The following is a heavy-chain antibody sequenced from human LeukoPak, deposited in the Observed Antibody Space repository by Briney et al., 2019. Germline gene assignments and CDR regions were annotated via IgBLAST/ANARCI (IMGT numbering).Heavy chain of an antibody. Sequence: ASVKVSCTASGGTFSSYAISWVRQAPGQGLEWMGRIIPILGIANYAQKLQGRVTITADKSTSTAYMELSSLRSEDTAVYYCARERDSSGYQVADYWGQGTLVTVSS. CDR1: GGTFSSYA. J-gene: IGHJ4*02. CDR2: IIPILGIA. D-gene: IGHD3-22*01. V-gene: IGHV1-69*04. CDR3: ARERDSSGYQVADY.